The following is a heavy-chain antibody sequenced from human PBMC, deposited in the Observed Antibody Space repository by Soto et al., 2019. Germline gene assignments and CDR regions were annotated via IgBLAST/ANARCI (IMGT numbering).Heavy chain of an antibody. Sequence: ASVKVSCKASGYTFTSYDINWVRQATGQGLEWMGWMNPNSGNTGYAQKFQGRVTMTRNTSISTAYMELSSLRSEDTAVYYCARGGRLDSAYDYYPGAFDIWGQGTMVTVSS. CDR3: ARGGRLDSAYDYYPGAFDI. D-gene: IGHD5-12*01. CDR1: GYTFTSYD. V-gene: IGHV1-8*01. CDR2: MNPNSGNT. J-gene: IGHJ3*02.